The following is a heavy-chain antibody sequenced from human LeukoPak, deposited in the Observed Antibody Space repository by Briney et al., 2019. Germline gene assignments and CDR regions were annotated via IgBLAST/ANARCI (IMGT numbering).Heavy chain of an antibody. D-gene: IGHD3-10*01. CDR2: TNGGSGAT. CDR1: GSSISGYY. J-gene: IGHJ4*02. V-gene: IGHV1-2*02. Sequence: ASVKVSCKASGSSISGYYMHWVRQAPGQGLEYMGCTNGGSGATTYAQSFQGRVTMTRDTSISTAYMELTRLTYDDTAVYYCAYGSGSYYYWGQGTLVTVSS. CDR3: AYGSGSYYY.